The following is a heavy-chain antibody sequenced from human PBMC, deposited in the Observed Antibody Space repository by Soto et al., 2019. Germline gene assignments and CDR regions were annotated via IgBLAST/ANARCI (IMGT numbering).Heavy chain of an antibody. CDR1: GFTFSSYA. CDR3: ARDSKLGIGAFDI. D-gene: IGHD7-27*01. Sequence: GGSLRLSCAASGFTFSSYAMHWVRQAPGKGPEWVAVISYDGSNKYYADSVKGRFTISRDNSKNTLYLQMNSLRAEDTAVYYCARDSKLGIGAFDIWGQGTMVTVSS. J-gene: IGHJ3*02. V-gene: IGHV3-30-3*01. CDR2: ISYDGSNK.